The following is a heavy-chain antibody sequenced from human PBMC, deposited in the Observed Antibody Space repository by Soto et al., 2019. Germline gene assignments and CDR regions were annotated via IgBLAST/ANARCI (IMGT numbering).Heavy chain of an antibody. CDR1: GFTFSSYW. V-gene: IGHV3-7*01. Sequence: GGSLRLSCAASGFTFSSYWMSWVRQAPGKGLEWVANIKQDGSEKYYVDSVKGRFTISRDNAKNSLYLQMNSLRAEDTAVYYCARVGGDYGAVAGTHDYWGQGTLVTVSS. J-gene: IGHJ4*02. CDR3: ARVGGDYGAVAGTHDY. D-gene: IGHD6-19*01. CDR2: IKQDGSEK.